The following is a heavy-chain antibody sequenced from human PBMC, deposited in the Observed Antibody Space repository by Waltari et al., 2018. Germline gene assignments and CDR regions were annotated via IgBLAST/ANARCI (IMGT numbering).Heavy chain of an antibody. V-gene: IGHV3-33*01. D-gene: IGHD3-22*01. CDR3: ARENYDSSGALFDY. Sequence: QVQLVESGGGVVQPGRSLRLSCAASGFTFSSYGMHWVRQAQGKGLEWVAFIWYEVSNKYYADSVKGRFTISRDNSKNTLYLQMNSLRAEDTAVYYCARENYDSSGALFDYWGQGTLVTVSS. CDR2: IWYEVSNK. J-gene: IGHJ4*02. CDR1: GFTFSSYG.